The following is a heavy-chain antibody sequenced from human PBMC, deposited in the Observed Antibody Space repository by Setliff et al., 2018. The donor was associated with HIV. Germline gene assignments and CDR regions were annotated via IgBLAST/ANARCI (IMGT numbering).Heavy chain of an antibody. D-gene: IGHD3-22*01. CDR2: ISSSSSYI. J-gene: IGHJ3*02. Sequence: PGGSLRLSCAASGFTFSSYSMNWVRQAPGKWLEWVSSISSSSSYIFYADSVKGRFTISRDNAKNSLYLQMNSLRAEDTAVYYCARDPYYCDSSGYGPRAFDIWGQGTMVTVSS. CDR1: GFTFSSYS. V-gene: IGHV3-21*01. CDR3: ARDPYYCDSSGYGPRAFDI.